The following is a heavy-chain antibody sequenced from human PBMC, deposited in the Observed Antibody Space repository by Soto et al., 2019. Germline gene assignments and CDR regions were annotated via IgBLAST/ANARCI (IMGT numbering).Heavy chain of an antibody. V-gene: IGHV1-46*01. CDR1: GYTFTSYY. D-gene: IGHD3-3*01. Sequence: ASVKVSCKASGYTFTSYYMRWVRQAPGQGLEWMGIINPSGGSTSYAQKFQGRVTMTRDTSTSTVYMELSSLRSEDTAVYYCARDREWYTPIGDFDIWGQGTMVTV. J-gene: IGHJ3*02. CDR2: INPSGGST. CDR3: ARDREWYTPIGDFDI.